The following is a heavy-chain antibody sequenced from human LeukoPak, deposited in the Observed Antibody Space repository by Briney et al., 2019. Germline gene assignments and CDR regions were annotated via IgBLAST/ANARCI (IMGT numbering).Heavy chain of an antibody. CDR1: GFTFSSYA. CDR3: ASESIAVAGRRGYYFDY. V-gene: IGHV3-23*01. CDR2: ISGSGGST. D-gene: IGHD6-19*01. J-gene: IGHJ4*02. Sequence: GGSLRLSCAASGFTFSSYAMSWVRQAPGKGLEWVSAISGSGGSTYYADSVKGRFTISRDNSKNTLYLQMNSLRAEDTAVYYCASESIAVAGRRGYYFDYWGQGTLVTVSS.